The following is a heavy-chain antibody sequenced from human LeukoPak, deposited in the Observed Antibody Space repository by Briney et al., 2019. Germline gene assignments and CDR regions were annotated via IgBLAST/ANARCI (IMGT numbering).Heavy chain of an antibody. CDR2: VHPDTGYA. Sequence: GASVEVSCKTSGYPFTTYEINWVRQAAGQGLEWMGWVHPDTGYADYAQKFQGRVTMTSDTSISTAYMELSSLRSDDTAVYFCARGPRNDPWGQGTLVTVSS. V-gene: IGHV1-8*01. CDR3: ARGPRNDP. J-gene: IGHJ5*02. CDR1: GYPFTTYE. D-gene: IGHD1-14*01.